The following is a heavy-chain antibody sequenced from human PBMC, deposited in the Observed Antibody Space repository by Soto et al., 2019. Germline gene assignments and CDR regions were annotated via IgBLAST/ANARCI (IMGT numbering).Heavy chain of an antibody. CDR2: IYYSGST. D-gene: IGHD6-19*01. J-gene: IGHJ5*02. CDR1: GGSISSYF. V-gene: IGHV4-59*01. Sequence: PSETLSLTCTVSGGSISSYFWSWIRQPPGKGLEWIGYIYYSGSTNFNPSLKTRVTISLDTSKNQFSLKLASVTAADTAVYYCARDFRMAVAGTGWFDPWGQGTLVTSPQ. CDR3: ARDFRMAVAGTGWFDP.